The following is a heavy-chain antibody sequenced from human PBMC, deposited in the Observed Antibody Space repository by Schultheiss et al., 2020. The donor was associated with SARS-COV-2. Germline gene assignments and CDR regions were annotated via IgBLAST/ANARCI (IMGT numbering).Heavy chain of an antibody. Sequence: SQTLSLTCTVSGGSISSSSYYWGWIRQPPGKGLEWIGYIYHSGSTYYNPSLKSRVTISVDTSKNQFSLKLSSVTAADTAVYYCAILWFGEMPFDYWGQGTLVTVSS. J-gene: IGHJ4*02. D-gene: IGHD3-10*01. CDR2: IYHSGST. CDR3: AILWFGEMPFDY. CDR1: GGSISSSSYY. V-gene: IGHV4-39*07.